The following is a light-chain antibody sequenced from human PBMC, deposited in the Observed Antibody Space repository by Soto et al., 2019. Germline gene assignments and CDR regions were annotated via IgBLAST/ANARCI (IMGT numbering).Light chain of an antibody. Sequence: DIQMTQSPSSLSASVGDRVTITCRASQSISSYVNWYQQKPGKAPNLLIYGASSLQSGVPSRFSGSGSGTDFTLTISSLQPEDFATYYCQQSYSTPRWTFGQGTKLEIK. V-gene: IGKV1-39*01. CDR3: QQSYSTPRWT. CDR2: GAS. CDR1: QSISSY. J-gene: IGKJ2*02.